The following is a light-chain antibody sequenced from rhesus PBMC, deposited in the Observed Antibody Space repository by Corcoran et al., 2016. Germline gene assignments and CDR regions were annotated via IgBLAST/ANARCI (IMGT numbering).Light chain of an antibody. V-gene: IGKV1-38*01. CDR3: QQCNYYPLT. J-gene: IGKJ4*01. CDR2: DAS. CDR1: QGISNY. Sequence: GDRVTISCRASQGISNYVAWYQQKPGKVPKLLIHDASKLHIGVPSRFSGSGYGTDFTLTISSLQPEDFAVYFCQQCNYYPLTFGGGTKVEI.